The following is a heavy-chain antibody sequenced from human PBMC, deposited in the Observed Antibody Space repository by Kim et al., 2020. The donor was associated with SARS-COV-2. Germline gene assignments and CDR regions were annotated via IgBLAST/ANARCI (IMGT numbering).Heavy chain of an antibody. J-gene: IGHJ4*02. CDR2: IYYSRST. CDR1: GGSISSSSYY. D-gene: IGHD2-15*01. V-gene: IGHV4-39*01. CDR3: ARQKGYCSGGTCYGVVNFDY. Sequence: SETLSLTCTVSGGSISSSSYYWGWIRQPPGKGLEWIGSIYYSRSTYYNASLKSRVTVSVDTSKNQFSLKLSSVTAADTAVYYCARQKGYCSGGTCYGVVNFDYWGQGTLVTVSS.